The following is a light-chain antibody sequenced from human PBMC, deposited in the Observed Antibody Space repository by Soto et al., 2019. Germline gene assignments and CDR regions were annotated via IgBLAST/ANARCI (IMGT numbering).Light chain of an antibody. CDR2: DTS. J-gene: IGKJ4*01. V-gene: IGKV3-20*01. Sequence: EIVLTQSPGTLSLSPGERATLSCRASQSVTSNYLSWYQQKPGQAPGLLIYDTSTRASGVPDRFSGSGSGTDFTLSISGLEPEDSAVYYCQQYGNSLTFGGGTKVDIK. CDR1: QSVTSNY. CDR3: QQYGNSLT.